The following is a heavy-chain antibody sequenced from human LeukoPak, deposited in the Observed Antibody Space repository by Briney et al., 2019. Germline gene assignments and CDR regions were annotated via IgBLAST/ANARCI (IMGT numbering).Heavy chain of an antibody. CDR1: GGSISSYY. CDR3: ARDMDVAVAGTSYYYYGMDV. V-gene: IGHV4-59*12. D-gene: IGHD6-19*01. CDR2: IYYSGST. Sequence: SETLSLTCTVSGGSISSYYWSWIRQPPGKGLEWIGYIYYSGSTNYNPSLKSRVTISVDTSKNQFSLKLSSVTAADTAVYYCARDMDVAVAGTSYYYYGMDVWGQGTTVTVSS. J-gene: IGHJ6*02.